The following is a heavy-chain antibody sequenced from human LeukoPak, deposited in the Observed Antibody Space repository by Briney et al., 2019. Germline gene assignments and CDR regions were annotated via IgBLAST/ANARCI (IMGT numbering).Heavy chain of an antibody. CDR1: GFTFSSYW. Sequence: GGSLRLSCAASGFTFSSYWMSWVRQAPGKGLEWVANIRQDGSEKYYVDSVKGRFTISRDNAKNSLYLQMNSLRAEDTAVYYCARVYRVDTYYYYYMDVWGKGTTVTISS. J-gene: IGHJ6*03. CDR3: ARVYRVDTYYYYYMDV. CDR2: IRQDGSEK. D-gene: IGHD3-16*02. V-gene: IGHV3-7*04.